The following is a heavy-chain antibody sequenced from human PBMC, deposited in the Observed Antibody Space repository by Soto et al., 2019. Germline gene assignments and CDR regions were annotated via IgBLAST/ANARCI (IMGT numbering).Heavy chain of an antibody. Sequence: EVQLVESGGGLVRPGGSLRLSCAASGFTFSYYWMHWVRQAPGKGLVWVSRIHSDGSSTTYADFVKGRFIISRDNARXXXXXXXXXXXXXXXXXXXXXXXDRGAFDLWGQGTVVTVSS. CDR3: XXXDRGAFDL. CDR2: IHSDGSST. CDR1: GFTFSYYW. J-gene: IGHJ3*01. V-gene: IGHV3-74*01. D-gene: IGHD1-26*01.